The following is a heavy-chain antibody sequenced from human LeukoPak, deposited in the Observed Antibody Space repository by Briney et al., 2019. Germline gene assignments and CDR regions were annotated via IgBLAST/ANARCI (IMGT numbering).Heavy chain of an antibody. CDR1: GGSISSYY. D-gene: IGHD5-24*01. Sequence: SETLSLTCTVSGGSISSYYWSWIRQPPGKGLEWIGYIYYSGSTNYNPSLKSRVTISVDTSKNQFSLKLSSVTAADTAVYYCASGLQRSRSISNHYYFDYWGPGTLVTVSS. CDR3: ASGLQRSRSISNHYYFDY. CDR2: IYYSGST. J-gene: IGHJ4*02. V-gene: IGHV4-59*01.